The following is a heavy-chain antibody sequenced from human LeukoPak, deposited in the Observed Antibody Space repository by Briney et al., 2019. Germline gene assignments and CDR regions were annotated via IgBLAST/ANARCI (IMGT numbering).Heavy chain of an antibody. Sequence: PSETLSLTCTVSGGSISSYYWSWIRQPPGKGLEWIGYIYYSGSTNYNPSLKSRVTKSVDTSKNQFSLKLSSVTAADTAVYYCAAYYSRGTYYFDYWGQGTLVTVSS. V-gene: IGHV4-59*08. D-gene: IGHD6-13*01. CDR3: AAYYSRGTYYFDY. CDR1: GGSISSYY. CDR2: IYYSGST. J-gene: IGHJ4*02.